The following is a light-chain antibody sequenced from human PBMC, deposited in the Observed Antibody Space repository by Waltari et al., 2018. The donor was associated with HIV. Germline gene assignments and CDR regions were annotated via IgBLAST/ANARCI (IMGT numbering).Light chain of an antibody. V-gene: IGKV1-13*02. CDR3: QQFNTYPLT. J-gene: IGKJ4*01. Sequence: AIQLTQSPSSLSASVRDRVTITCRASQGIRSALAWYQQKPGKAPNLLICDASTLESGVPSRFRGNGSGTDFTLTISSLQPEDFATYYCQQFNTYPLTFGGGTKVEIK. CDR2: DAS. CDR1: QGIRSA.